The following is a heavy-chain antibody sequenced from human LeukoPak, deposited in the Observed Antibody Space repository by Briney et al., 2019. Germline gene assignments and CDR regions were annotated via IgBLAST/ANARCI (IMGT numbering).Heavy chain of an antibody. J-gene: IGHJ6*03. CDR3: SKGPSITMIRGGQWYYYMDV. Sequence: ASVKVSCKASGYTFTGYYMHWVRQAPGQGLESIGWINPNSGGTNYSQKFQGRVTITRDTSTTTVYMAPSSLRSEDRAVYYFSKGPSITMIRGGQWYYYMDVWGKGTTVTISS. D-gene: IGHD3-10*01. CDR1: GYTFTGYY. V-gene: IGHV1-2*02. CDR2: INPNSGGT.